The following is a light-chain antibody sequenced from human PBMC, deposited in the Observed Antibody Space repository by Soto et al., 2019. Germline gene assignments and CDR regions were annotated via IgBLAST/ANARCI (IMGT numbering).Light chain of an antibody. CDR3: CSYAGSYTWV. V-gene: IGLV2-11*01. CDR2: DVN. Sequence: QSALTQPRSVSGSPGQSVTISCTGTNSDVGGYNYVSWYQQHPGKAPEVIIYDVNKRPSGVPDRFSGSKSGDTASLTISGLQAEDEADYYCCSYAGSYTWVFGGGTKLTVL. CDR1: NSDVGGYNY. J-gene: IGLJ2*01.